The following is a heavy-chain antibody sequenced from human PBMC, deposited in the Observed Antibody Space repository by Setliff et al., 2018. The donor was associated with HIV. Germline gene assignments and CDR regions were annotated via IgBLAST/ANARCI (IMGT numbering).Heavy chain of an antibody. D-gene: IGHD5-18*01. J-gene: IGHJ4*02. CDR3: ARGNAYPGIQLVDY. CDR2: INHSGST. Sequence: SETLSLTCAVYGGSFSGYYWSWIRQPPGKGMEWIGEINHSGSTNYNPSLKSRVTITVDTSKNQFSLKLSSVTAADTAVYYCARGNAYPGIQLVDYWGQGTLVTVSS. CDR1: GGSFSGYY. V-gene: IGHV4-34*01.